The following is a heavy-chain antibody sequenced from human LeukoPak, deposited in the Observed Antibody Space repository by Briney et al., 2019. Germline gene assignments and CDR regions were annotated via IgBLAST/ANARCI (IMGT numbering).Heavy chain of an antibody. CDR2: IRDSGSAI. D-gene: IGHD3-10*01. Sequence: PGGSLRLSCAASGFTFSSHEMNWVRQAPGKGLEWVSYIRDSGSAIYYADSVKGRFTISRDTAKNSVYLQMNSLRDEDTAMYYCARLDSEYYGSGSYLHAFDIWGQGTMVALSS. V-gene: IGHV3-48*03. CDR3: ARLDSEYYGSGSYLHAFDI. CDR1: GFTFSSHE. J-gene: IGHJ3*02.